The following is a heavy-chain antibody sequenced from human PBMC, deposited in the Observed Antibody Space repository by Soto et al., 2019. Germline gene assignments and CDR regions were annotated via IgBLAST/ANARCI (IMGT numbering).Heavy chain of an antibody. D-gene: IGHD6-13*01. CDR1: GCTLSTYW. CDR2: IREDGSEK. CDR3: ARDSFTAPGTFDY. V-gene: IGHV3-7*01. Sequence: GGSLRLSCAVSGCTLSTYWMNWIRQAPGKGLEWVANIREDGSEKYYVDSVKGRFTISRDNAKNSLYLQMNSLRADDTAVYYCARDSFTAPGTFDYWGQGTLVTVSS. J-gene: IGHJ4*02.